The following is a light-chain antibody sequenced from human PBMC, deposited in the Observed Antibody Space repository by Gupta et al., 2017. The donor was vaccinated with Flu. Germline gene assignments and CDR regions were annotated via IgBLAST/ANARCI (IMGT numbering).Light chain of an antibody. Sequence: QSALTQPPSASGPPGQSVTISCTGTSSDVGDYNYVSWYQQYPGKAPKVVINEVSKRPSGVPDRFSGSKSGNTASLTVSGLQAEDEADYYCSSYAGINNLVFGGGTKLTVL. V-gene: IGLV2-8*01. CDR1: SSDVGDYNY. J-gene: IGLJ2*01. CDR2: EVS. CDR3: SSYAGINNLV.